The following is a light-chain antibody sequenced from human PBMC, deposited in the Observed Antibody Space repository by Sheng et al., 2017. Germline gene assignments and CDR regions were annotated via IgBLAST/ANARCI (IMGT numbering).Light chain of an antibody. CDR2: DAS. V-gene: IGKV3-15*01. CDR3: QQYNNWPRT. CDR1: QSVRTK. Sequence: EIVMTQSPATLSVSPGDRATLSCRASQSVRTKLAWYQQNPGQPPRLLIYDASTRAIGIPARFRGSGSGTEFTLTISSLQSEDFAIYYCQQYNNWPRTFGQGTKVEIK. J-gene: IGKJ1*01.